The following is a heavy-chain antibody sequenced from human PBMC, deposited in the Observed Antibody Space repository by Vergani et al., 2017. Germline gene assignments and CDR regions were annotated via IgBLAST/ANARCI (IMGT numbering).Heavy chain of an antibody. V-gene: IGHV3-30*03. J-gene: IGHJ2*01. CDR1: GFTFSSYG. Sequence: QVQLVESGGGVVQPGRSLRLSCAASGFTFSSYGMHWVRQAPGKGLEWVAVISYDGSNKYYADSVKGRFTISRDNSKNTLYLQMNSLRAEDTAVYYCARDLGELLAKNWYFDLWGRGTLVTVSS. CDR3: ARDLGELLAKNWYFDL. CDR2: ISYDGSNK. D-gene: IGHD1-26*01.